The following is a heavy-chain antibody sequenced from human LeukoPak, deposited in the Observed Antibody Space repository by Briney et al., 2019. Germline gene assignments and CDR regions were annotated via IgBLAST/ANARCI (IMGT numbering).Heavy chain of an antibody. CDR2: IKQDGSEK. D-gene: IGHD5-18*01. CDR1: GFTFSSYW. V-gene: IGHV3-7*04. J-gene: IGHJ3*02. CDR3: AGVDAAMPDAFDI. Sequence: GGSLRLSCAASGFTFSSYWMSWVRQAPGKGLEWVANIKQDGSEKYYVDSVKGRFTISRDNAKNSLYLQMNSLRADDTAVYYCAGVDAAMPDAFDIWGQGTTVTVSS.